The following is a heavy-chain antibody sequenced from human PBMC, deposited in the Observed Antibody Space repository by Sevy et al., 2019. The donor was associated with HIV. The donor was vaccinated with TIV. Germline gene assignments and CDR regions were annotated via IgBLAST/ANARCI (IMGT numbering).Heavy chain of an antibody. CDR3: VRGPNCGLGGCQQISPYCLDV. D-gene: IGHD2-15*01. CDR1: GLTFSDHY. V-gene: IGHV3-72*01. CDR2: IRNRPNSYTT. Sequence: GGSLRLSCAASGLTFSDHYVDWVRQAPGKGLEWVGSIRNRPNSYTTEYAASVKGRFTISRDDSRNSVYLQMNSLKTQDSAVYYCVRGPNCGLGGCQQISPYCLDVWGKWATVTVSS. J-gene: IGHJ6*03.